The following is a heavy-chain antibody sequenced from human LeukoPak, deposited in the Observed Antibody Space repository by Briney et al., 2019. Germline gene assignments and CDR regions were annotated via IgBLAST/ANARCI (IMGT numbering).Heavy chain of an antibody. D-gene: IGHD3-10*02. CDR3: AKDSGTMSLS. J-gene: IGHJ5*02. CDR1: GFTFSSYW. V-gene: IGHV3-7*01. Sequence: GGSLRLSCAASGFTFSSYWMSWVRQAPGKGLEWVANIKQDGSEKYYADSVKGRFTISRDNSKNTLYLQMNSLRAEDTAVYYCAKDSGTMSLSWGQGTLVTVSS. CDR2: IKQDGSEK.